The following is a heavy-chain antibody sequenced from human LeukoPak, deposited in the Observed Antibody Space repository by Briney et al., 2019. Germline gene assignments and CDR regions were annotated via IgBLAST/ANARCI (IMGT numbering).Heavy chain of an antibody. Sequence: PSQTLSLTCTVSGGSISSDDYYWSWIRQPAGKGLEWIGRIYTSGSTNYNPSLKSRVTISGDTSKNQFSLKLISVTAADTAVYYCARGIAAAYYYYYMDVWGKGTTVTISS. J-gene: IGHJ6*03. CDR1: GGSISSDDYY. CDR2: IYTSGST. V-gene: IGHV4-61*02. D-gene: IGHD6-13*01. CDR3: ARGIAAAYYYYYMDV.